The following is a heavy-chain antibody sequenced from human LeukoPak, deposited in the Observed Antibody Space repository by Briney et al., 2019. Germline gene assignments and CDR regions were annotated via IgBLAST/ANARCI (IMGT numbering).Heavy chain of an antibody. CDR1: GFTYHDFA. V-gene: IGHV3-9*01. CDR3: VKSGGYYYMDA. CDR2: ISWNSDNI. Sequence: GGSLRLSCAASGFTYHDFAMHWVRHAPGKGLEWVAAISWNSDNIDYADSVKGRFTIYRDNDMNSLYLEMASLRVEDSALYYCVKSGGYYYMDAWGKGTPVTVSS. D-gene: IGHD3-16*01. J-gene: IGHJ6*03.